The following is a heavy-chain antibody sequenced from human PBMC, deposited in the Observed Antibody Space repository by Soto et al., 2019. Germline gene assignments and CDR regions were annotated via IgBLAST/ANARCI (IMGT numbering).Heavy chain of an antibody. CDR3: ARYGYSGSLMANPDFGY. CDR1: GYTFTSYG. J-gene: IGHJ4*02. Sequence: VQLVQSGAEVKKPGASVKVSCKGSGYTFTSYGISWARQAPGQGLEWMEWISAYNGNTNYAQKLKGRVTMTTDTSTSTAYIDLRSLRSDATDVYYCARYGYSGSLMANPDFGYCAQGTLVTVSS. D-gene: IGHD6-6*01. CDR2: ISAYNGNT. V-gene: IGHV1-18*01.